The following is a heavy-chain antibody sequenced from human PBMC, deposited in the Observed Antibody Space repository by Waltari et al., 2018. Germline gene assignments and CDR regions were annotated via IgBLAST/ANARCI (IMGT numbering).Heavy chain of an antibody. CDR1: GGSISSSSHY. CDR2: IYYSGST. Sequence: QLQLQESGPGLVKPSETLSLTCTVSGGSISSSSHYWGWIRQPPGKGLEWIGSIYYSGSTYYNPSLKSRVTISVDTSKNQFSLKLSYVTAADTAVYYCARDRIAVAGNFDYWGQGTLVTVSS. V-gene: IGHV4-39*07. J-gene: IGHJ4*02. D-gene: IGHD6-19*01. CDR3: ARDRIAVAGNFDY.